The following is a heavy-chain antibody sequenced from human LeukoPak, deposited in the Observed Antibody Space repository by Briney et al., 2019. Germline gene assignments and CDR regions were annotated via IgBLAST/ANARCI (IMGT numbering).Heavy chain of an antibody. Sequence: GGSLRPSCAASGFTFSSFDMHWVRHPTGQGLEWVSTIGTASDTYYPGSVEGRFTLSRDNAKNSLYLQMNSLTAGDTAVYYCARGPPRGKYYYMDVWGKGTTVTVSS. CDR3: ARGPPRGKYYYMDV. CDR2: IGTASDT. D-gene: IGHD1-1*01. CDR1: GFTFSSFD. V-gene: IGHV3-13*01. J-gene: IGHJ6*03.